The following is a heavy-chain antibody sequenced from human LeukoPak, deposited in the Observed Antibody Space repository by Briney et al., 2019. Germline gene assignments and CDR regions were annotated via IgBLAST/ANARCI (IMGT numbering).Heavy chain of an antibody. D-gene: IGHD5-18*01. J-gene: IGHJ5*02. CDR2: INPNSGGT. Sequence: ASVKVSCKASGYTFSGNYMHWVRHAPGQGLEWMGWINPNSGGTNYAQKFQGRVTMTRDTSISTAYMELSRLRSDDTAVYYCAREGYSYYSFDPWGQGTLVTVSS. CDR1: GYTFSGNY. CDR3: AREGYSYYSFDP. V-gene: IGHV1-2*02.